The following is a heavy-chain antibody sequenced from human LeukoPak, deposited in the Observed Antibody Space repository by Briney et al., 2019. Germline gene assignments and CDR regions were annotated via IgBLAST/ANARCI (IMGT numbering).Heavy chain of an antibody. CDR1: GFTVSSNY. J-gene: IGHJ6*02. Sequence: GGSLRLSCAASGFTVSSNYMSGVRQTPGKGLEWVSLIYSGGSTYYADSVKGRFTISRDNSKNTLYLQMNSLRAEDTAVYYCAREYCSSTSCYGMDVWGQGTTVTVSS. CDR2: IYSGGST. D-gene: IGHD2-2*01. CDR3: AREYCSSTSCYGMDV. V-gene: IGHV3-53*01.